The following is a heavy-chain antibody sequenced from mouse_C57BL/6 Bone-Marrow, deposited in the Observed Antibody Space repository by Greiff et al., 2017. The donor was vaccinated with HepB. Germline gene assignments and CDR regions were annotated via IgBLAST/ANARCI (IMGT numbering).Heavy chain of an antibody. J-gene: IGHJ3*01. Sequence: QVQLKQPGAELVMPGASVKLSCKASGYTFTSYWMHWVKQRPGQGLEWIGEIDPSDSYTNYNQKFKGKSTLTVDKSSSTAYMQLSSLTSEDSAVYYCAREGDGSSSWFAYWGQGTLVTVSA. CDR3: AREGDGSSSWFAY. CDR1: GYTFTSYW. CDR2: IDPSDSYT. D-gene: IGHD1-1*01. V-gene: IGHV1-69*01.